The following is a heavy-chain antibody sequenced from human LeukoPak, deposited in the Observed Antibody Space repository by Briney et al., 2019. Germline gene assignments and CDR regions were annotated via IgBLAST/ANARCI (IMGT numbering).Heavy chain of an antibody. V-gene: IGHV3-15*01. CDR3: TIDIRWETSPYDY. Sequence: GGSLRLSCAASGFTFSNAWMSWVRQAPGKGLDWVGRIKSKIDGGATEYAPPVKGGFSISRDDSKNTLYLQMNSLKTEDTAVYYCTIDIRWETSPYDYWGQGTLVTVSS. J-gene: IGHJ4*02. D-gene: IGHD1-26*01. CDR2: IKSKIDGGAT. CDR1: GFTFSNAW.